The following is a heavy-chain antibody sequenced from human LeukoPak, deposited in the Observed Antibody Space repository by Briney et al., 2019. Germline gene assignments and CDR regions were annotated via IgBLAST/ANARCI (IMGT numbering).Heavy chain of an antibody. CDR3: VIWGDYDVLTGYYVPDY. Sequence: GASLRLSCVASGSTFSNYAMSRVRQAPGKGLEWVSAITGSGTSTYYADSLKGRFTISRDNSKNTVFLQMNSLRHEDTAIYYCVIWGDYDVLTGYYVPDYWGQGTLVTVSS. J-gene: IGHJ4*02. CDR1: GSTFSNYA. V-gene: IGHV3-23*01. D-gene: IGHD3-9*01. CDR2: ITGSGTST.